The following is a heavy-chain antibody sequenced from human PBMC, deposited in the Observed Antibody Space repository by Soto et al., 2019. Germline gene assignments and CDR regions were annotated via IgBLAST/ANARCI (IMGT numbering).Heavy chain of an antibody. CDR3: TRRGRQSANWFDP. CDR1: GGRFNSYS. J-gene: IGHJ5*02. CDR2: IIPISGRP. V-gene: IGHV1-69*06. Sequence: QVQLVQSGAEVKTPGSSVKVSCKASGGRFNSYSIDWLRQAPGQGFEWMGGIIPISGRPNYAQRFQGRVTFSADKSTNTVYMEVNSRTHEDTAVYYCTRRGRQSANWFDPWGQGTLVTVSS.